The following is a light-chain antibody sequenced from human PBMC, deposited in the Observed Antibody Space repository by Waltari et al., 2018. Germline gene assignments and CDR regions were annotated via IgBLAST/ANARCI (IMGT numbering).Light chain of an antibody. CDR2: INSDGSN. J-gene: IGLJ1*01. Sequence: QLVVTQSPSASASLGASVKLTCTLSSGHIIYAIAWLQQRPEKGPRYLMKINSDGSNSTGDEIPDRFSGSSAGAERYLIISSLQYEDEAYYYCQTGGTGLYVFGTGTKVTVL. CDR3: QTGGTGLYV. V-gene: IGLV4-69*01. CDR1: SGHIIYA.